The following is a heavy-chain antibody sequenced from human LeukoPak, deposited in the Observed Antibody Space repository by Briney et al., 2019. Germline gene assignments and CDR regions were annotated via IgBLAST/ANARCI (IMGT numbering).Heavy chain of an antibody. CDR1: GGSISSSSYY. CDR2: IYYSGST. V-gene: IGHV4-39*01. D-gene: IGHD3-10*01. J-gene: IGHJ4*02. CDR3: ASEKSQLLWFGEIAPNYFDY. Sequence: SETLSLTCTVSGGSISSSSYYWGWIRQPPGKGLEWIGSIYYSGSTYYNPSLKSRVTISVDTSKNQFSLKLSSVTAADTAVYYCASEKSQLLWFGEIAPNYFDYWGQGTLVTVSS.